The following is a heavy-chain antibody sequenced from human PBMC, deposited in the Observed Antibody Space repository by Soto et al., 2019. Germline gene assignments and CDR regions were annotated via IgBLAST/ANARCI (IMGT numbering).Heavy chain of an antibody. CDR2: ISGSGVST. J-gene: IGHJ6*02. Sequence: EVQLLESGGGFVQPGGALRLSCAASGFTFTSYAMSWVRQAPGKGLEWVSGISGSGVSTYYADSVKGRFTISRDNSKSTLYLQVNSLRAGDTAVYFCAKDWVAVPEAYSYYGLDVWGQGTTVTVSS. CDR1: GFTFTSYA. D-gene: IGHD6-19*01. V-gene: IGHV3-23*01. CDR3: AKDWVAVPEAYSYYGLDV.